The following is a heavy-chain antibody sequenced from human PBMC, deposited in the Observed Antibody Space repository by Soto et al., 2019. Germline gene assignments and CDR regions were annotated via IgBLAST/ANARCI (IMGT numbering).Heavy chain of an antibody. Sequence: SETLSLTGVVSGDSMSKYYWRWLRQPPGKGLEWIGDVSSSGSTNYNPSLKSRVTMSVDTSKNQFSLKLNSVTAADTAVYYCARRLMVGEVIPPGMDVWGQGTTVTVSS. D-gene: IGHD3-10*01. V-gene: IGHV4-59*01. CDR3: ARRLMVGEVIPPGMDV. J-gene: IGHJ6*02. CDR1: GDSMSKYY. CDR2: VSSSGST.